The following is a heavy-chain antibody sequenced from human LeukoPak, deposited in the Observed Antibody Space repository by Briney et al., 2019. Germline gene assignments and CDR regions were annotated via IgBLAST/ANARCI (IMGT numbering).Heavy chain of an antibody. D-gene: IGHD3-3*01. V-gene: IGHV1-69*05. Sequence: SVKVSCKASGGTFSSYAISWVRQAPGQGLEWMGGIIPIFGTANYAQKFQGRVTITTDESTSTAYMELSSLRSEDTAVYYCAREGGGITIFGVGPSNWFDPWGQGTLVTVSS. CDR1: GGTFSSYA. CDR3: AREGGGITIFGVGPSNWFDP. CDR2: IIPIFGTA. J-gene: IGHJ5*02.